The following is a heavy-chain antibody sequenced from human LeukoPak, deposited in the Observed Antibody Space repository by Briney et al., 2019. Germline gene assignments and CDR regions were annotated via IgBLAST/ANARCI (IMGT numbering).Heavy chain of an antibody. D-gene: IGHD1-26*01. CDR2: INNNGGST. CDR1: GFTFSTYA. V-gene: IGHV3-64*01. J-gene: IGHJ4*02. CDR3: ARRGWDLSYFDY. Sequence: GGSLRLSCTASGFTFSTYAMHWVRQAPGKGLEYVSAINNNGGSTFYVNSVKGRFTISRDNSRNTLYLQMGSLRPEDMAVYYCARRGWDLSYFDYWGRGTLVTVSS.